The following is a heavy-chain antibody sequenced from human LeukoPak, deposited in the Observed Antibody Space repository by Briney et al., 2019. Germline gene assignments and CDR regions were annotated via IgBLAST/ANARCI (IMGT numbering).Heavy chain of an antibody. Sequence: GGSLRLSCAASGFTFSIYGMHWVRQAPGKGLEWVAFIRHDESNNYYADSVKGRFTISRDTSNNTLYLQMNSLRAEDTAVYYCARGRGYSYGPWGQGTQVTVSS. J-gene: IGHJ5*02. V-gene: IGHV3-30*02. CDR1: GFTFSIYG. CDR2: IRHDESNN. D-gene: IGHD5-18*01. CDR3: ARGRGYSYGP.